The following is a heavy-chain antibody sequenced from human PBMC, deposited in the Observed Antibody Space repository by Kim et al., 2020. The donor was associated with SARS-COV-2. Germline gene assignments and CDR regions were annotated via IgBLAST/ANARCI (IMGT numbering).Heavy chain of an antibody. Sequence: SETLSLTCTVSGGSISSYYWSWIRQPPGKGLEWIGYIYYSGSTNYNPSLKSRVTISVDTSKNHFSLKLRSWTAADTAVYYCARAPRYSSSPAYYYYGMDVWGQGTTVTVSS. J-gene: IGHJ6*02. V-gene: IGHV4-59*13. D-gene: IGHD6-6*01. CDR2: IYYSGST. CDR3: ARAPRYSSSPAYYYYGMDV. CDR1: GGSISSYY.